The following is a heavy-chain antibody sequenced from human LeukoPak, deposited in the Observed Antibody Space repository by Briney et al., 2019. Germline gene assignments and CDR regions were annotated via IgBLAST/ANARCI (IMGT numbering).Heavy chain of an antibody. J-gene: IGHJ4*02. CDR3: ARDDGDSSGYYYGH. CDR2: ISSSGSTI. D-gene: IGHD3-22*01. Sequence: GGSLRLSCAASGFTFSDYYMSWIRQAPGKGLEWVSYISSSGSTIYYSDSVKGRFTISRDNAKNSPYLQMNSLRAEDTAVYYCARDDGDSSGYYYGHWGQGTLVTVSS. V-gene: IGHV3-11*04. CDR1: GFTFSDYY.